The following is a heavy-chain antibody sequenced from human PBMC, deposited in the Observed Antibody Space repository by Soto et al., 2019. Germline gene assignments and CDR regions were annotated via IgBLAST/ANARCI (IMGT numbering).Heavy chain of an antibody. J-gene: IGHJ5*02. CDR1: GGSISSSSYY. CDR2: IYYSGST. CDR3: ARHVYSSGWSSGWFDP. V-gene: IGHV4-39*01. D-gene: IGHD6-19*01. Sequence: SETLSLTCTVSGGSISSSSYYWGWIRQPPGKGLEWIGSIYYSGSTYYNPSLKSRVTISVDTSKNQFSLKLSSVTAADTAVYYCARHVYSSGWSSGWFDPWGQGTLVTVSS.